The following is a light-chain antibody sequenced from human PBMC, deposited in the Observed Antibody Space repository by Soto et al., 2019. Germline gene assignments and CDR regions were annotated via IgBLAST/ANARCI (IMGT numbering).Light chain of an antibody. CDR2: EVS. CDR1: SSDVGSYNR. Sequence: QSALTQPPSVSGSPGQSVTISCTGTSSDVGSYNRVSWYQQPPGTAPKLMIYEVSGRPSGVPDRFSGSKSGNTASLTISGLQAEDEADYYCSSYTSSSSYVFGTGTKVTVL. V-gene: IGLV2-18*02. CDR3: SSYTSSSSYV. J-gene: IGLJ1*01.